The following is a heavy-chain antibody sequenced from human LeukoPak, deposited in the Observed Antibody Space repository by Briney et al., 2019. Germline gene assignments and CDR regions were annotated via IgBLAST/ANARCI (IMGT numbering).Heavy chain of an antibody. V-gene: IGHV3-74*01. D-gene: IGHD6-19*01. CDR1: GFTFSSYW. CDR3: AREAQWLVGREYYFDY. CDR2: INSDGSST. J-gene: IGHJ4*02. Sequence: PGGSLRLSCAASGFTFSSYWMHWVRQAPGKGLVWVSRINSDGSSTSYADSVKGRFTISRDNAKNTLYLQMNSLRAEDTAVYYCAREAQWLVGREYYFDYWGQGTLVTVSS.